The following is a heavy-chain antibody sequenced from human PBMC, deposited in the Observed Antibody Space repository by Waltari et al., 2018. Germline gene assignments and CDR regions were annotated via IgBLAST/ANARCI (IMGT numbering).Heavy chain of an antibody. V-gene: IGHV3-33*01. CDR3: ARGFYYYDSSGSYYFDY. Sequence: QVQLVESGGGVVQPGRSLRLSCAASGFTFSSYGMHWVRQAPGKGLEWVAVIWYDGSNKDYADSVKGRFTISRDNSKNTLYLQMNSLRAEDTAVYYCARGFYYYDSSGSYYFDYWGQGTLVTVSS. CDR1: GFTFSSYG. J-gene: IGHJ4*02. D-gene: IGHD3-22*01. CDR2: IWYDGSNK.